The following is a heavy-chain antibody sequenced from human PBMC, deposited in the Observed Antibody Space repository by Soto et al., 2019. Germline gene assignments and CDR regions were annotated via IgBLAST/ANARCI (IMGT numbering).Heavy chain of an antibody. CDR3: ARLRRSDNIGYSEY. CDR1: RYSFITYW. V-gene: IGHV5-51*01. Sequence: GASLKISCKGSRYSFITYWIGWVRQGPGKGLEWMGIIYPGDSDARYSPSFQGQVTISADKSISTAYLQWSSLKASDTAMYYCARLRRSDNIGYSEYWDPAILVRVSS. D-gene: IGHD3-22*01. CDR2: IYPGDSDA. J-gene: IGHJ4*02.